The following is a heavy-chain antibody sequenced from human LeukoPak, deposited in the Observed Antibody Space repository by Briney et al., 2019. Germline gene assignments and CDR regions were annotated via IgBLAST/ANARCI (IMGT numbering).Heavy chain of an antibody. J-gene: IGHJ4*02. CDR1: GFSLSSYA. D-gene: IGHD6-19*01. CDR3: AKDPYSSGWYLIFDY. V-gene: IGHV3-23*01. Sequence: GGSLRLSCAASGFSLSSYATSWVRQAPGGGLEWVSPISGSSGSTYYAYSVKGRFTSSRDNSKNKLYLQINSLRAEDTAVYYCAKDPYSSGWYLIFDYWGQGTLVTVSS. CDR2: ISGSSGST.